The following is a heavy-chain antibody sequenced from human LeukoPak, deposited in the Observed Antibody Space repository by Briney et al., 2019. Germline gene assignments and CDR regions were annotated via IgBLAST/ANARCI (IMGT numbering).Heavy chain of an antibody. D-gene: IGHD6-13*01. CDR3: ARLPYSEGALDV. CDR2: IYYSGST. J-gene: IGHJ3*01. CDR1: GGSISSSSYY. V-gene: IGHV4-39*01. Sequence: PSETLSLTCTVSGGSISSSSYYWGWIRQPPGKGLEWIGSIYYSGSTYYNPSLKSRLTISVDTSKNQFSLKRSPVTAADTAVYYCARLPYSEGALDVWGQGTMGTVSS.